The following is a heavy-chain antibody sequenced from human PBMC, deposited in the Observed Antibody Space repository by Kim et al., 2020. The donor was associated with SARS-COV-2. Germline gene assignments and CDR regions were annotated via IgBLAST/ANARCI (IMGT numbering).Heavy chain of an antibody. CDR2: IYHSGST. CDR3: ARDGYGSGWYSGVY. J-gene: IGHJ4*02. CDR1: GGSISSSNW. Sequence: SETLSLTCAVSGGSISSSNWWSWVRQPPGKGLEWIGEIYHSGSTNYNPSLKSRVTISVDKSKNQFSLKLSSVTAADTAVYYCARDGYGSGWYSGVYWGQGTLVTVSS. V-gene: IGHV4-4*02. D-gene: IGHD6-19*01.